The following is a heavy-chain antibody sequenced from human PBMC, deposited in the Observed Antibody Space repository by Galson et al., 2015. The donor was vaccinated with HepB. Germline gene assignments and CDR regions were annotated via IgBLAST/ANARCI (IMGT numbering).Heavy chain of an antibody. CDR2: ISSSGSSM. CDR3: ARDVVTLFGVVI. D-gene: IGHD3-3*01. CDR1: GFTFSDYY. J-gene: IGHJ4*02. V-gene: IGHV3-11*01. Sequence: LRLSCAASGFTFSDYYMTWIRQAPGKGLEWVSYISSSGSSMYYADSVQGRFTISRDNAKSSLYLQMNSLRAEDTAVYYCARDVVTLFGVVIWGQGTLFTVSS.